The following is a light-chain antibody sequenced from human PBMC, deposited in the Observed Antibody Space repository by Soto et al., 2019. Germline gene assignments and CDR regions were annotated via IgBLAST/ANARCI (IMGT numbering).Light chain of an antibody. CDR2: AAS. CDR3: QQYNNRPPVT. CDR1: QSVSSS. Sequence: EIVMTQSPATLSVSPGERATLSCRASQSVSSSLAWYQQKPGQAPRLLIYAASTRATDVPARFSGSGSGTEFTLTVSSLQSEDFVVYFCQQYNNRPPVTFGQGTKLEIK. J-gene: IGKJ2*01. V-gene: IGKV3-15*01.